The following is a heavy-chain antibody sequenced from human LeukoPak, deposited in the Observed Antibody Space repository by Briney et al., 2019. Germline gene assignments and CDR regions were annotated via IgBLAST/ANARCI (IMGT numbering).Heavy chain of an antibody. V-gene: IGHV1-24*01. J-gene: IGHJ4*02. CDR3: ARFMIRGSCYDY. Sequence: ASVKVSCKVTVYTLTELSMHWVRLSPGKGLEWMGGFDTENDETVYPQKFQGRVTLTEDTSADTAYMELRGLRSEDTAVYYCARFMIRGSCYDYWGQGTLVTVSS. CDR2: FDTENDET. CDR1: VYTLTELS. D-gene: IGHD2-15*01.